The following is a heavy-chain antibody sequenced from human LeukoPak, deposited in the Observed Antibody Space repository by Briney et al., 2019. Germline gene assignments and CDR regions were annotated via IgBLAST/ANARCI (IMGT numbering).Heavy chain of an antibody. CDR2: ISGSGGST. Sequence: GGSLRLSCAASGFTFSSYAMSWVRQAPGKGLEWVSAISGSGGSTYYADSVKGRFTISRDNSKNTLYLQMNSLRAEDTTVYYCASLRITMIVAVDRDAFDIWGQGTMVTVSS. CDR3: ASLRITMIVAVDRDAFDI. D-gene: IGHD3-22*01. J-gene: IGHJ3*02. V-gene: IGHV3-23*01. CDR1: GFTFSSYA.